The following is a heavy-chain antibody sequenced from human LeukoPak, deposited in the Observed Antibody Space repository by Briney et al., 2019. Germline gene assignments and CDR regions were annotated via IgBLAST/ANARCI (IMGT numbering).Heavy chain of an antibody. D-gene: IGHD3-10*01. CDR1: GGSFSGYY. Sequence: ASETLSLTCAVYGGSFSGYYWSWIRQPPGKGLEWIGEINHSGSTNYNPSLKSRVTISVDTSKNQFSLKLSSVTAADTAVYYCARHSYGSGSYYYYYYMDVWGKGTTVTISS. J-gene: IGHJ6*03. CDR3: ARHSYGSGSYYYYYYMDV. V-gene: IGHV4-34*01. CDR2: INHSGST.